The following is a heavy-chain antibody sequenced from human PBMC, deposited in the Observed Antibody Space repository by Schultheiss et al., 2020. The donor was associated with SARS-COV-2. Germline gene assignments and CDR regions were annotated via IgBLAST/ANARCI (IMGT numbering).Heavy chain of an antibody. J-gene: IGHJ4*02. D-gene: IGHD1-14*01. CDR2: IWYDGSNK. V-gene: IGHV3-33*08. CDR1: GFTFSDYA. CDR3: ARDSFAGQPDY. Sequence: GESLKISCAASGFTFSDYAMQWVRQAPGKGLEWVAVIWYDGSNKYYADSVKGRFTISRDNSKNTLYLQMNSLRAEDTAVYYCARDSFAGQPDYWGQGTLVTVSS.